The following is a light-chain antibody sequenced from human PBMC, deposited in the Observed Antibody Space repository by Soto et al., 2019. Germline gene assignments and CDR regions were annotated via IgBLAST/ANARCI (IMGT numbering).Light chain of an antibody. V-gene: IGKV3-20*01. CDR1: QSLSTRY. J-gene: IGKJ2*01. CDR2: GAS. Sequence: EIVLTQFPGTLSLSPGESATLSCRASQSLSTRYIAWYQQKAGQAPRLLIYGASTRATGIPDRFSGSGSGTDFTLTISRLEPEDFAVYYCQQYASSMVYTFGQGTKLDIK. CDR3: QQYASSMVYT.